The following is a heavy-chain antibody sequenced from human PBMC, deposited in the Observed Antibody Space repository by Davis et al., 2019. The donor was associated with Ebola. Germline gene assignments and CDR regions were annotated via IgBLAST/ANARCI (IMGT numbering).Heavy chain of an antibody. CDR1: GGSFSGYY. CDR2: INHSGST. D-gene: IGHD2/OR15-2a*01. CDR3: AALSDRFDP. J-gene: IGHJ5*02. V-gene: IGHV4-34*01. Sequence: MLSETLSLTCAVYGGSFSGYYWSWIRQPPGKGLEWIGEINHSGSTYYNPSLKSRVTISVDTSKNQFSLKLSSVTAADTAVYYCAALSDRFDPWGQGTLVTVSS.